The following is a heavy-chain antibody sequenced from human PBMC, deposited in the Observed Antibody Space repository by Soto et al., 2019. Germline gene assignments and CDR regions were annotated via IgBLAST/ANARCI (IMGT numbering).Heavy chain of an antibody. V-gene: IGHV2-5*02. CDR1: GFSLSDDGVG. D-gene: IGHD2-2*01. CDR3: AHAYGGTSWPNDAFDV. Sequence: QITLTESGPTLVKPTQTLMLTCTFAGFSLSDDGVGVVWIRQPPGKALKWLVLIYWDDDKRYSPSLKNRLTITNDTSKNHVVLTMTNMDPVDTATYYCAHAYGGTSWPNDAFDVWGQGTVVTVSS. CDR2: IYWDDDK. J-gene: IGHJ3*01.